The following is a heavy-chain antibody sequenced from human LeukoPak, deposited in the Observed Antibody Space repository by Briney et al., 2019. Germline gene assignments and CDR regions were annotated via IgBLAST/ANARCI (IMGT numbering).Heavy chain of an antibody. CDR2: ISYDGINK. D-gene: IGHD6-19*01. J-gene: IGHJ4*02. Sequence: GRSLRLSCAASGFTFSYCAMHWVRQAPGKGLEWVALISYDGINKYYADSVKGRFTISRDNSKNTLYLQMNSLGAEDTAIYYCAKDHGTAVAGFYYWGQGTLVTVSS. V-gene: IGHV3-30*18. CDR3: AKDHGTAVAGFYY. CDR1: GFTFSYCA.